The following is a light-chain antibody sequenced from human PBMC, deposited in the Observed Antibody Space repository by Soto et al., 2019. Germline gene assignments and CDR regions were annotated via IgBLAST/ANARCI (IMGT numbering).Light chain of an antibody. CDR1: QDIRND. CDR3: EQVSSFPIT. CDR2: AAS. Sequence: AVQMTQSPPSLSASFGDRVTIVCRASQDIRNDLGWYQQKPGRAPKLLIYAASNLQSGVPSRFSGSGYGTDFTLAISSLQTEDFATYYCEQVSSFPITFGQGTRLEIK. V-gene: IGKV1-6*02. J-gene: IGKJ5*01.